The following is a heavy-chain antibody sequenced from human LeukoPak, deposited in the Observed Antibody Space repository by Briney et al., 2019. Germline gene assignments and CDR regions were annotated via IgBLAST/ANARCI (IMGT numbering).Heavy chain of an antibody. CDR1: GAFVSPYY. Sequence: PSETLSLTCTVSGAFVSPYYWSWIRQPAGKGLEWIGRIYTTGSTNYNPSLKSRVTMSLDTSKNQFSLKLSSVTAADTAVYYCARHVLIGGWFDPWGRGTLVTVSS. CDR2: IYTTGST. D-gene: IGHD2-21*01. V-gene: IGHV4-4*07. J-gene: IGHJ5*02. CDR3: ARHVLIGGWFDP.